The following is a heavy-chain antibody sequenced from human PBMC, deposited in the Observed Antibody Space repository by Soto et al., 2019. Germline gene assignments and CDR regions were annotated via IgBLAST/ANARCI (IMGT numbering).Heavy chain of an antibody. J-gene: IGHJ6*02. D-gene: IGHD6-19*01. CDR2: TYYRSKWYI. V-gene: IGHV6-1*01. Sequence: PSQTLSLTCAISGDSVSSDSAAWNWIRQSPSRGLEWLGRTYYRSKWYIDYAVSVNGRITINPDTSKNHFSLQLNSVTPEDTAVYYCVRSRVFMSMAGMANYYYYYAMDVWGQGTPVTVSS. CDR1: GDSVSSDSAA. CDR3: VRSRVFMSMAGMANYYYYYAMDV.